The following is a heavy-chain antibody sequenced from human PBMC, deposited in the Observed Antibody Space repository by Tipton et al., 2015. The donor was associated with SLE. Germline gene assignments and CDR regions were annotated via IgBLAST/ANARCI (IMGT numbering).Heavy chain of an antibody. J-gene: IGHJ5*02. CDR1: GVSISSDGFY. D-gene: IGHD5-18*01. CDR2: IYYTGTT. CDR3: ARLHGYSYGLNWFDP. Sequence: TLSLTCTVSGVSISSDGFYWSWIRQHPDKVLEWIGYIYYTGTTQYNPSLKSRLTISLDTSKNQFSLRLTSVIAAETAVYYCARLHGYSYGLNWFDPWGQGTLISVSS. V-gene: IGHV4-31*03.